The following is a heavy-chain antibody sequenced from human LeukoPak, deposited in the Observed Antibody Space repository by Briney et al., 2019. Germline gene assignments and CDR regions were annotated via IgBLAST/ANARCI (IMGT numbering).Heavy chain of an antibody. CDR2: IYYSGST. CDR1: GGSISSGGYY. D-gene: IGHD2-2*01. J-gene: IGHJ4*02. CDR3: ARGGWSSTDFDY. Sequence: SETLSLTCTVSGGSISSGGYYWRWIRQHPGKGLEWIGYIYYSGSTYYNPSLKSRVTISVDTSKNQFSLKLSSVTAADTAVYYCARGGWSSTDFDYWGQGTLVTVSS. V-gene: IGHV4-31*03.